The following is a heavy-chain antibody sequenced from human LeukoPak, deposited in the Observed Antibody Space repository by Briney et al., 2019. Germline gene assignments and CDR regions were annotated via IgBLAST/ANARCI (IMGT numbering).Heavy chain of an antibody. D-gene: IGHD3-10*01. J-gene: IGHJ4*02. V-gene: IGHV1-2*02. Sequence: ASVKASCKACGYTFTSYYMHWVRQTTGQGLEWIGWINPNSGGTDYAQKFQGRVTVTWDTSISTAYMELSRLRSDDTAVYYCARSLTGSGLLFDYWGQGTLVTVSS. CDR3: ARSLTGSGLLFDY. CDR1: GYTFTSYY. CDR2: INPNSGGT.